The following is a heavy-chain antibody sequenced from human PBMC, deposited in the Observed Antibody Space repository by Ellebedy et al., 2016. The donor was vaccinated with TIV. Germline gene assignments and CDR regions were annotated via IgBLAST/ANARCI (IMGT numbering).Heavy chain of an antibody. J-gene: IGHJ6*02. D-gene: IGHD4-17*01. CDR1: GFTFSSYA. CDR2: ISYDGSNK. V-gene: IGHV3-30*04. CDR3: AKDAGYGDYDALFWGRSNSVGMDV. Sequence: GESLKISCAASGFTFSSYAMHWVRQAPGKGLEWAAVISYDGSNKYYADSVKGRFTISRDNSKNTLYLQMNSLRAEDTAVYYCAKDAGYGDYDALFWGRSNSVGMDVWGQGTTVTVSS.